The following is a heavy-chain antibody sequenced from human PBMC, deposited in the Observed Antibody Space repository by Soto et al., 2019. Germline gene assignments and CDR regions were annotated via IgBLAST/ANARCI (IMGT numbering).Heavy chain of an antibody. V-gene: IGHV3-30*18. CDR2: ISFDGSER. CDR1: GLTFRDSG. Sequence: QVQLVESGGGVVQPGTSLRLSCVVSGLTFRDSGMHWVRQAPGKGLEWVAVISFDGSERHYRDSVKGRFSISRDNSRNTLYLQMNSLRGDDSAVYYCANGKDGVIYYYGMDVWGQVSTVTVSS. D-gene: IGHD1-26*01. J-gene: IGHJ6*02. CDR3: ANGKDGVIYYYGMDV.